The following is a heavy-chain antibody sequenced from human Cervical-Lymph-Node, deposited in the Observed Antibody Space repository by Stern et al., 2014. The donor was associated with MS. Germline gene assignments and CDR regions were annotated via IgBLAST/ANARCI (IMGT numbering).Heavy chain of an antibody. J-gene: IGHJ4*02. CDR2: IFPGGSDI. CDR3: ARQRYFDY. CDR1: GYTFTSYW. V-gene: IGHV5-51*01. Sequence: EVQLVESGPEVKRPGESLKISCQASGYTFTSYWIGWVRQMPGKGLEWIAIIFPGGSDIRYSPSFQGQVTISADKSSSTAYLQWNNLKASDTAIYYCARQRYFDYWGQGTLFTVSS.